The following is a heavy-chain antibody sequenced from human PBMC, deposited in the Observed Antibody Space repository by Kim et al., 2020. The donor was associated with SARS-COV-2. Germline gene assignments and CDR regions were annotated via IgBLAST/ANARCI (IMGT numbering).Heavy chain of an antibody. CDR2: IYYSGST. D-gene: IGHD2-2*01. J-gene: IGHJ3*02. CDR3: ARAFGLPAANSDAFDI. V-gene: IGHV4-31*03. CDR1: GGSISSGGYY. Sequence: SETLSLTCTVSGGSISSGGYYWSWIRQHPGKGLEWIGYIYYSGSTYYNPSLKSRVTISVDTSKNQFSLKLSSVTAADTAVYYCARAFGLPAANSDAFDIWGQGTMVTVSS.